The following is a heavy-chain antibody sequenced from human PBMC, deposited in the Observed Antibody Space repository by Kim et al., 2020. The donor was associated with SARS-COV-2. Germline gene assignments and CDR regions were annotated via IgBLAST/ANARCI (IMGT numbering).Heavy chain of an antibody. D-gene: IGHD3-22*01. CDR3: ARRYYDSRKGMDV. V-gene: IGHV4-31*03. CDR1: GGSISSGGYY. J-gene: IGHJ6*02. CDR2: IYYSGST. Sequence: SETLSLTCTVSGGSISSGGYYWSWIRQHPGKGLEWIGYIYYSGSTYYNPSLKSRVTISVDTSKNQFSLKLSSVTAADTAVYYCARRYYDSRKGMDVWGQGTTVTVSS.